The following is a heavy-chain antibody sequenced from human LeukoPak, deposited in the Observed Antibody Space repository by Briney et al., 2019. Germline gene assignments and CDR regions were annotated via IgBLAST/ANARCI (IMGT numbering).Heavy chain of an antibody. Sequence: SETLSLTCTVSGGSISSYYWSWIRRPPGKGLEWIGYIHYSGSTNYNPSLKSRVTISVDTSKNQFSLKLSSVTAADTAVYYCARGLGASFPYYWGQGTLVTVSS. CDR3: ARGLGASFPYY. J-gene: IGHJ4*02. CDR2: IHYSGST. V-gene: IGHV4-59*12. CDR1: GGSISSYY. D-gene: IGHD1-26*01.